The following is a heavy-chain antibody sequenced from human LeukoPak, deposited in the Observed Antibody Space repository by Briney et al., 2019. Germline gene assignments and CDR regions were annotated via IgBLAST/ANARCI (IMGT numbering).Heavy chain of an antibody. CDR1: GFTFSSYS. CDR3: AKDRSLGITSWFDP. J-gene: IGHJ5*02. D-gene: IGHD3-22*01. Sequence: GGSLRLSCAASGFTFSSYSMNWVRQAPGKGLEWVSYISSSSSTIYYADSVKGRFTISRDNSKNTLYLQMNSLRAEDTAVYYCAKDRSLGITSWFDPWGQGTLVTVSS. CDR2: ISSSSSTI. V-gene: IGHV3-48*01.